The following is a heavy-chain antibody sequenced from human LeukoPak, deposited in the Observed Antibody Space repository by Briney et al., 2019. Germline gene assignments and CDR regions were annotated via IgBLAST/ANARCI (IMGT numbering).Heavy chain of an antibody. V-gene: IGHV3-23*01. J-gene: IGHJ4*02. CDR1: EFTFDNYA. CDR3: AKDPRGYSGYDSRGYFDY. Sequence: PGGSLRLSCAASEFTFDNYAMSWVRQAPGKGLEWVSSISGSGGNSNYADSVKGRFTISRDNSKNTLFLQMNSLRGEDTAVYYCAKDPRGYSGYDSRGYFDYWGQGTLVTVSS. D-gene: IGHD5-12*01. CDR2: ISGSGGNS.